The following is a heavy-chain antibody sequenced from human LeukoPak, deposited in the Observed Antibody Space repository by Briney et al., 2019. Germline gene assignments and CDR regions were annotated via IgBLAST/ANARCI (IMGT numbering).Heavy chain of an antibody. D-gene: IGHD3-16*01. Sequence: KPSETLSLTCTVSGGSISSYYWSWIRQPPGKGLEWIGYIYYSGSTNYNPSLKSRVTISVDTSKNQFSLRLSSVTAADTALYYCARVDSYDGDAFDIWGQGTMVTVSS. V-gene: IGHV4-59*01. CDR3: ARVDSYDGDAFDI. J-gene: IGHJ3*02. CDR1: GGSISSYY. CDR2: IYYSGST.